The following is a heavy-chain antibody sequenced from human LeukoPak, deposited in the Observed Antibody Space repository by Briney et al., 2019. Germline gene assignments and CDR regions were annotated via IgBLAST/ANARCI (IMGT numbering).Heavy chain of an antibody. CDR3: AGAARGGWSVVDY. Sequence: PGGSLRLSCAASGFTFSSYWMSWVRQAPGKGLEWVANIKQDGSEKYYVDSVKGRFTISRDNAKNSLYLQMNSLRAEDTAVYYCAGAARGGWSVVDYWGQGTLVTVSS. D-gene: IGHD6-19*01. V-gene: IGHV3-7*01. CDR1: GFTFSSYW. J-gene: IGHJ4*02. CDR2: IKQDGSEK.